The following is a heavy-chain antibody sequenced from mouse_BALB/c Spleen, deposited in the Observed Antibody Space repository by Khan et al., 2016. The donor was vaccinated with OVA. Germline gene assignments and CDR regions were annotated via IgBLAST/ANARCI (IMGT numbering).Heavy chain of an antibody. J-gene: IGHJ4*01. V-gene: IGHV5-9*02. CDR1: GFAFSSYD. CDR2: ISSRGSYT. D-gene: IGHD2-1*01. Sequence: EVQLVESGGGLVKPGGSLKLSCAASGFAFSSYDMSWVRQTPEKRLEWVATISSRGSYTYYPDSVKGRFTISRDNARNTLYLQMSSLRSEDTALYYCARHPSLPDYAMDYWGQGTSVTVSS. CDR3: ARHPSLPDYAMDY.